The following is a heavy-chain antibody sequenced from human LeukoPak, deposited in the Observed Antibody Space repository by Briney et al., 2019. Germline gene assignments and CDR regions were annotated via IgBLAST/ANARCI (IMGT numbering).Heavy chain of an antibody. CDR2: INHSGST. V-gene: IGHV4-34*01. Sequence: KPSETLSLTCAVYGGSFSGYYWSWIRQPPGKGLEWIGEINHSGSTNYNPSLKSRVTISVDTSKNQFSLKLSSVTAADAAVYYCAREKSPAANPPRYYYYMDVWGKGTTVTVSS. D-gene: IGHD2-2*01. J-gene: IGHJ6*03. CDR3: AREKSPAANPPRYYYYMDV. CDR1: GGSFSGYY.